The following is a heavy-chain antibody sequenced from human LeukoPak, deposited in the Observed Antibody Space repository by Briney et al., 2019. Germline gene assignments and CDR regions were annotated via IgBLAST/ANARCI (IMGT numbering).Heavy chain of an antibody. V-gene: IGHV4-4*09. CDR1: GVSMSAYQ. D-gene: IGHD2-21*01. CDR3: ATSNDAKIAPFDH. J-gene: IGHJ4*02. CDR2: INTKGET. Sequence: SETLSFTCTVSGVSMSAYQWSWVRQSLEKGLEWIGCINTKGETSYNPSLKSRVTTSVDTSKSQFSLRLTSVTAADTAVYYCATSNDAKIAPFDHLGQGAPVTVSS.